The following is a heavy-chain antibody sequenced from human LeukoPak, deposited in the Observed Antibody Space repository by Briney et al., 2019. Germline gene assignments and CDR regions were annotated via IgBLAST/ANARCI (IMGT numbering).Heavy chain of an antibody. CDR1: GFTFSSYA. CDR2: ISTSGSTK. D-gene: IGHD3-22*01. Sequence: GGSLRLSCAASGFTFSSYAMSWVRQAPGKGLEWVSYISTSGSTKYYADSVKGRFTISRDNAKNSLYLQMNSLRAEDTAVYYCARDRDPGYNDSSGYRRVNAFDIWGQGTMVTVSS. V-gene: IGHV3-48*04. CDR3: ARDRDPGYNDSSGYRRVNAFDI. J-gene: IGHJ3*02.